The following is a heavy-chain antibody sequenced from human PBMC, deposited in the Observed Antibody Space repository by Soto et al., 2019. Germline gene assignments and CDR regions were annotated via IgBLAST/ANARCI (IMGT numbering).Heavy chain of an antibody. J-gene: IGHJ5*02. Sequence: PGGSLRLSCAASGFTFSSYGMHWVRQAPGKGLEWVAVISYDGSNKYYADSVKGRFTISRDNSKNTLYLQMNSLRAEDTAVYYCAKDRRTVELGGWFDPWGQGTLVTVSS. CDR3: AKDRRTVELGGWFDP. CDR1: GFTFSSYG. D-gene: IGHD1-7*01. CDR2: ISYDGSNK. V-gene: IGHV3-30*18.